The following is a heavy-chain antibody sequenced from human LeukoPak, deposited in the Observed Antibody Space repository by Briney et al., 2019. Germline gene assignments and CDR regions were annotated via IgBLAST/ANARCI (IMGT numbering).Heavy chain of an antibody. V-gene: IGHV1-2*02. J-gene: IGHJ5*02. Sequence: ASVKVSCKASGYTFTDYYMDWVRQAPGKGFEWMGWINPDTGDTDYAQKFQGRVTLTRDTSITTVYMDLRSLRSDDTAVYYCAREGNSPWGQGALVTVSS. CDR2: INPDTGDT. CDR1: GYTFTDYY. CDR3: AREGNSP.